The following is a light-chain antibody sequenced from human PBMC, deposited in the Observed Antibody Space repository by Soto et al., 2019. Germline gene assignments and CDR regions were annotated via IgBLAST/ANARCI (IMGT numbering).Light chain of an antibody. CDR3: QQRSNWPPVT. CDR1: QSVGSY. V-gene: IGKV3-11*01. Sequence: EIVLTQSPATLSLSPGERATLSCRASQSVGSYLAWYQQKPGQAPRLLIYDAFNRATGIPARFSGSGSGTDFTLTISSLEPEDFAVYYGQQRSNWPPVTFGGGTKVEIK. CDR2: DAF. J-gene: IGKJ4*02.